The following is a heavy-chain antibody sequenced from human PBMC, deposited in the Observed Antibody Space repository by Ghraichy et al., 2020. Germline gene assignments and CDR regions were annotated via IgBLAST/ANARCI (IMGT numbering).Heavy chain of an antibody. CDR1: GYTFTGYY. CDR2: INPNSGGT. Sequence: ASVKVSCKASGYTFTGYYMHWVRQAPGQGLEWMGWINPNSGGTNYAQKFQGWVTMTRDTSISTAYMELSRLRSDDTAVYYCARDRKVVAATLYYYYGMDVWGQGTTVTVSS. D-gene: IGHD2-15*01. V-gene: IGHV1-2*04. J-gene: IGHJ6*02. CDR3: ARDRKVVAATLYYYYGMDV.